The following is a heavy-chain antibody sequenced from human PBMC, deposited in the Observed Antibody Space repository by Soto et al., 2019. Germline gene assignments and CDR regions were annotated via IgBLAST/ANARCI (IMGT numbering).Heavy chain of an antibody. J-gene: IGHJ4*02. CDR3: ARRDCFSSSCYFKY. Sequence: ASVKVSCKASGYTFTSYYVHWVRQAPGQGLEWMGIINPSGATTTYAQNFQGRVAMTRDTSTSTVYMELSSLRSEDTAVYYCARRDCFSSSCYFKYWGQGTLVTV. CDR1: GYTFTSYY. D-gene: IGHD2-2*01. CDR2: INPSGATT. V-gene: IGHV1-46*01.